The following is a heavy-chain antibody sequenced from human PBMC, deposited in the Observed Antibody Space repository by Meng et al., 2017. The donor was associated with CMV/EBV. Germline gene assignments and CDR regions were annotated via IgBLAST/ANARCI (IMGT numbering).Heavy chain of an antibody. CDR3: AKDRHADSTTFYDS. D-gene: IGHD1-1*01. CDR2: IRYNGNDE. Sequence: GESLMIPCAASGFTFSNYGMHWVRQAPGKGLDWVAFIRYNGNDEYYVDSVKGRFTISRDNSKKALYLQMTSLRGDDTTVYFCAKDRHADSTTFYDSWGQGTL. J-gene: IGHJ4*02. V-gene: IGHV3-30*02. CDR1: GFTFSNYG.